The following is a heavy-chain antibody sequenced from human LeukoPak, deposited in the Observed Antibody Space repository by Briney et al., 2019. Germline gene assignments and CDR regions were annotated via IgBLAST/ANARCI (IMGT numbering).Heavy chain of an antibody. D-gene: IGHD3-9*01. J-gene: IGHJ4*02. V-gene: IGHV4-34*01. Sequence: SETLSLTCAVYGGSFSGYYWSWIRQPPGKGLEWIGEINHSGSTNYNPSLKSRVTISVDTSKNQFSLKLSSVTAADTAVYYCARGAVLRYFDWLSGGGYFDYWGQGTLVTVFS. CDR1: GGSFSGYY. CDR2: INHSGST. CDR3: ARGAVLRYFDWLSGGGYFDY.